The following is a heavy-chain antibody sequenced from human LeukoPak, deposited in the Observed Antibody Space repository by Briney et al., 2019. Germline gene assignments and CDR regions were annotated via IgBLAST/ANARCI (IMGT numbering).Heavy chain of an antibody. J-gene: IGHJ6*02. D-gene: IGHD6-13*01. Sequence: GASVKVSCKASGYTFTGYYMHWVRQAPGQGLEWMGWINPNSGGTNYAQKFQGWVTMTRDTSISTAYMELSRLRSDDTAVYYCARDRGGTSPGAPYSSSWDGMDVWGQGTTVIVSS. CDR1: GYTFTGYY. V-gene: IGHV1-2*04. CDR2: INPNSGGT. CDR3: ARDRGGTSPGAPYSSSWDGMDV.